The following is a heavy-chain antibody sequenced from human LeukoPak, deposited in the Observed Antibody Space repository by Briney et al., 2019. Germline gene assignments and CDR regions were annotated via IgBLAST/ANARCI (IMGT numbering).Heavy chain of an antibody. CDR3: ARSSTSWSFDL. Sequence: SETLSLTCAVSGDSISSGYYWGWIRQPPGKGLEWIGTIYHSGSTYYNPSLKSRVTISADTPKNQFSLTLNSVTAADTAVYYCARSSTSWSFDLWGRGTLVTVSS. D-gene: IGHD6-13*01. J-gene: IGHJ2*01. CDR1: GDSISSGYY. V-gene: IGHV4-38-2*01. CDR2: IYHSGST.